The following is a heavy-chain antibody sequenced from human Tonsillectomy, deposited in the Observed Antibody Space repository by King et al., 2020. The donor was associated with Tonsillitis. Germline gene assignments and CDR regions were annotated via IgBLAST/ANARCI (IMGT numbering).Heavy chain of an antibody. CDR2: INHSGST. Sequence: VQLQQWGAGLLKPSETLSLTCAVYGGSFSGYYWSWIRQPPGKGLEWIGEINHSGSTNYNPSLKSRVTVSVDTSKNQFSLKLSSVTAADTAVYYCARVLVATTRRGAFDIWGQGTMVTVSS. J-gene: IGHJ3*02. D-gene: IGHD5-12*01. CDR1: GGSFSGYY. CDR3: ARVLVATTRRGAFDI. V-gene: IGHV4-34*01.